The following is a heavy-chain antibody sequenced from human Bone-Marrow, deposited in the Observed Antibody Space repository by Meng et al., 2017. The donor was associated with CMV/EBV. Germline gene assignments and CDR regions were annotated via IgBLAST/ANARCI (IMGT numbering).Heavy chain of an antibody. CDR1: GFTFTSSA. CDR3: AAAESSSWYPTSYYYYYGMDV. CDR2: SVVGSGNT. D-gene: IGHD6-13*01. Sequence: SVKVSCKASGFTFTSSAVQWVRQARGQRLEWIGWSVVGSGNTNYAQKFQERVTITRDMSTSTAYMELSSLRSEDTAVYYCAAAESSSWYPTSYYYYYGMDVWGQGTTVTVSS. J-gene: IGHJ6*02. V-gene: IGHV1-58*01.